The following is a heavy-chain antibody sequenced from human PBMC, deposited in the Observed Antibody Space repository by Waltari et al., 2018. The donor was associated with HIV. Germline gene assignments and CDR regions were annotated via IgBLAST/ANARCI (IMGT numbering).Heavy chain of an antibody. CDR2: ISGSGGST. V-gene: IGHV3-23*01. D-gene: IGHD2-21*01. CDR3: AKDNRDPLGTLWY. Sequence: EVQLLESGGGLVQPGGSLRLSCAASGFTFSSYAMSWVRQAPGKGLGWVSVISGSGGSTYYADSVKGRFTISRDNSKNTLYLQMNSLRAEDTAVYYCAKDNRDPLGTLWYWGQGTLVTVSS. CDR1: GFTFSSYA. J-gene: IGHJ4*02.